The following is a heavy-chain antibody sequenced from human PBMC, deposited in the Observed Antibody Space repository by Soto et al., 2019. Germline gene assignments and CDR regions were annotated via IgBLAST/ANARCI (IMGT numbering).Heavy chain of an antibody. Sequence: GASVKVSCKASGSTFSDFTINWVRQAPGQRLEWMGGIIIPIFDTANYAEKFQGRVTITADESTRTSFMEVSSLRSEDTAVYYCARNGTLTGYSYGMDVWGQGTMVTVSS. V-gene: IGHV1-69*13. CDR2: IIIPIFDTA. D-gene: IGHD1-1*01. CDR3: ARNGTLTGYSYGMDV. CDR1: GSTFSDFT. J-gene: IGHJ6*02.